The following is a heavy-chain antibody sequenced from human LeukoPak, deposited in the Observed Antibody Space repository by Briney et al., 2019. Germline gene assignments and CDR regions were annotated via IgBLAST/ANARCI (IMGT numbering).Heavy chain of an antibody. Sequence: GGSLRLSCAASGFTFSSYWMSWVRQAPGKGLEWVANIKQDGSEKYYVDSVKGRFTISRDNAKNSLYLQMNSLRPEDTAVYYCARDVGFNWFKTWGQGTLVTVSP. J-gene: IGHJ5*02. CDR2: IKQDGSEK. CDR1: GFTFSSYW. CDR3: ARDVGFNWFKT. D-gene: IGHD1-26*01. V-gene: IGHV3-7*01.